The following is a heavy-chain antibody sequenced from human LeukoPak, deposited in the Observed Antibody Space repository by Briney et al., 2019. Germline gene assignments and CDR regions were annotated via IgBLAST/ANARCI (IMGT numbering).Heavy chain of an antibody. J-gene: IGHJ4*02. CDR2: ISGSGGST. CDR1: GFTFSSYG. V-gene: IGHV3-23*01. D-gene: IGHD2-21*02. CDR3: AKDHIVVATATPNFDY. Sequence: GGSLKLSCAASGFTFSSYGMSWVRQAPGKGLEWVSAISGSGGSTYYADSVKGRFTISRDNSKNTLYLQMNSLRAEDTAVYYCAKDHIVVATATPNFDYWGQGTLVTVSS.